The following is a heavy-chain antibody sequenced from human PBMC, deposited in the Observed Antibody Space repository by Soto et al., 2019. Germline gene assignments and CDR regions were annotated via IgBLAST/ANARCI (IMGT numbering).Heavy chain of an antibody. CDR1: GVSINRGDYY. J-gene: IGHJ4*02. Sequence: QVRLQESGPKLVRPSQTLSLTCSVSGVSINRGDYYWSWIRQSPGRGLEWIGSIYYNGDTNYNPSIGSRVTMSVDTSKNQFFFDLQSVVDADTAVYFCAREGGDFVQVPYYWGQGTLITVSS. D-gene: IGHD3-3*01. CDR3: AREGGDFVQVPYY. V-gene: IGHV4-30-4*01. CDR2: IYYNGDT.